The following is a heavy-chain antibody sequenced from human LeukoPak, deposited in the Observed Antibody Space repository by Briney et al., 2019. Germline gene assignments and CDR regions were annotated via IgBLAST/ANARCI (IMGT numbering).Heavy chain of an antibody. D-gene: IGHD3-22*01. CDR3: ARRPRDTSGYYLGAFEA. V-gene: IGHV3-23*01. CDR1: GFIFSTYA. CDR2: IGASGADT. J-gene: IGHJ3*01. Sequence: GGSLRLSCEVSGFIFSTYATTWVRQAPGKGLEWVSAIGASGADTYYTDSAKGRFTISRDNSKSTLYLHMSSLRAEDTAVYFCARRPRDTSGYYLGAFEAWGQGTTVTVSS.